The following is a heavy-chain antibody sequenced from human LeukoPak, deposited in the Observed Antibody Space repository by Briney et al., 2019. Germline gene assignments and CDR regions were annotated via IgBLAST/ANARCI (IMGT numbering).Heavy chain of an antibody. CDR2: NFSYDGST. V-gene: IGHV1-46*02. D-gene: IGHD3-10*01. CDR3: ARDSGNFRYDMDV. J-gene: IGHJ6*02. Sequence: GASVKVSCKTSGYNFNSHHVHWVRQAPGQGLEWMGINFSYDGSTSNTQKFQGRVTMTRDTSTSTVYMELSSLRSEDTAVYYCARDSGNFRYDMDVWGQGTTVIVSS. CDR1: GYNFNSHH.